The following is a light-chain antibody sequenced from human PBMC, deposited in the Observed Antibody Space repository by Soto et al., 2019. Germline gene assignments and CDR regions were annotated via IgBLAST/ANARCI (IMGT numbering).Light chain of an antibody. CDR3: QPRTTRPPIP. CDR1: QRVGSY. CDR2: NTS. V-gene: IGKV3-11*01. Sequence: EIMVSQSPAALSLSPGERATLSCRASQRVGSYLAGYQQKPGQAPRLLIFNTSNRATGIPARFSGSGSGTDFTLTISGLEPEDFAVYYCQPRTTRPPIPFGQ. J-gene: IGKJ5*01.